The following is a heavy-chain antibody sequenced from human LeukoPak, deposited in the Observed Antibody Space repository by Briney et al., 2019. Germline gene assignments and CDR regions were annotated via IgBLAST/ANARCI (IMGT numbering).Heavy chain of an antibody. D-gene: IGHD3-22*01. V-gene: IGHV4-39*01. CDR2: IYYSGST. CDR1: GGSISSSSYY. J-gene: IGHJ3*02. CDR3: ASRRITMIVVDAFDI. Sequence: SETLSLTCTVSGGSISSSSYYWGWIRQPPGKGLEWIGSIYYSGSTYYNPSLKSRVTISVDTSKNQFSLKLSSVTAADTAAYYCASRRITMIVVDAFDIWGQGTMVTVSS.